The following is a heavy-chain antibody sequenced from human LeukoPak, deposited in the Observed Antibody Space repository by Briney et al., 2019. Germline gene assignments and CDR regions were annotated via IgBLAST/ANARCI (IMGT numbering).Heavy chain of an antibody. V-gene: IGHV4-39*07. CDR1: GGSISSSSYY. J-gene: IGHJ5*02. Sequence: KPSETLSLICTVSGGSISSSSYYWGWMRQPPGKGLEWIGSIYYSGSTYYNPSLKSRVTISADTSKNQFSLKLSSVTAADTAVYYFARDRGNTVYNWFDPWGQGTLVTVSS. CDR2: IYYSGST. D-gene: IGHD3-10*01. CDR3: ARDRGNTVYNWFDP.